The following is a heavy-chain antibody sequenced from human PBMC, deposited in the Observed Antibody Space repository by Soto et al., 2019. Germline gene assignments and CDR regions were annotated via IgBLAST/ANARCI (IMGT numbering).Heavy chain of an antibody. J-gene: IGHJ4*02. CDR2: ISSSGNYM. CDR3: ARDCSSTSCYGGHFDY. V-gene: IGHV3-21*01. Sequence: GGSLRLSCAASGFTFSNYGMNWVRQAPGKGLEWVSSISSSGNYMYYADSVKGRFTISRDNAKNSLYLQMNSLRAEDTAVYYYARDCSSTSCYGGHFDYWGQGTLVTVS. CDR1: GFTFSNYG. D-gene: IGHD2-2*01.